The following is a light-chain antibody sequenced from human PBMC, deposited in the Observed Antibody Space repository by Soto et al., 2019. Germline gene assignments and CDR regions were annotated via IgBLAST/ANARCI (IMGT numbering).Light chain of an antibody. CDR1: QTVSNK. V-gene: IGKV3-11*01. J-gene: IGKJ1*01. CDR3: HQRKSWPRT. CDR2: DTP. Sequence: EILLTQSPSTLSSSPGERATLSCRASQTVSNKLAWYQHKPGQAPRLLIYDTPNRATGIPARFSGSGSGTDFTLTISSLEPEDFAVYYCHQRKSWPRTFGQGTKVDIK.